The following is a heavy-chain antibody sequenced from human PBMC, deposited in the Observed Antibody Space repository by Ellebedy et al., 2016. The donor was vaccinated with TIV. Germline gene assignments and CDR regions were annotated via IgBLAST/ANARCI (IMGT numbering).Heavy chain of an antibody. Sequence: MPSETLSLTCTVSGGSISSYYWSWIRQPAGKGLEWIGRIYTSGSTNYNPSLKSRVTMSVDTSKNQFSLKLSSVTAADTAVYYCASQGQSYGEKRVDYWGQGTLVTVSS. D-gene: IGHD5-18*01. CDR2: IYTSGST. V-gene: IGHV4-4*07. CDR1: GGSISSYY. J-gene: IGHJ4*02. CDR3: ASQGQSYGEKRVDY.